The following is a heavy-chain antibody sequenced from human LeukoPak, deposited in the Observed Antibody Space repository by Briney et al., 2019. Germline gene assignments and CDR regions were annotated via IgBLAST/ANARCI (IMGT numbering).Heavy chain of an antibody. CDR1: GYSISSGYY. J-gene: IGHJ5*02. CDR2: IYHSGST. Sequence: SETLSLTCTVSGYSISSGYYWGWIRHPPGKGLEWSGSIYHSGSTFYIPSLKSRVTLSVDTSKNQFSLKLTSVTAADTAVYYCARVVTNWFDPWGQGTLVTVSS. CDR3: ARVVTNWFDP. V-gene: IGHV4-38-2*02. D-gene: IGHD2-21*02.